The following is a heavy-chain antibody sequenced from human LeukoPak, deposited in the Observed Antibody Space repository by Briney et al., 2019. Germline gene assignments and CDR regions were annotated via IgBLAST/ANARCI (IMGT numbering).Heavy chain of an antibody. CDR2: IYYSGST. J-gene: IGHJ4*02. V-gene: IGHV4-39*07. CDR1: GGSISSSSYC. Sequence: SETLSLTCTVSGGSISSSSYCWGWIRQPPGKGLEWIGSIYYSGSTYYNPSLKSRVTISVDTSKNQFSLKLSSVTAADTAVYYCARETYDILTGSDTTFDYWGQGTLVTVSS. D-gene: IGHD3-9*01. CDR3: ARETYDILTGSDTTFDY.